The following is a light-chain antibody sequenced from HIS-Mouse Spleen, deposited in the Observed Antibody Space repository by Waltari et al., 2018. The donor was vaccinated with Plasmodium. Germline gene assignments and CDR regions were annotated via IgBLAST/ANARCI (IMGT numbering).Light chain of an antibody. CDR1: SLRSSY. J-gene: IGLJ2*01. CDR2: GKN. V-gene: IGLV3-19*01. Sequence: SSELTQDPAVSVALGQTVRITCQGDSLRSSYASWYQQKTGQAPVLVIYGKNNRPSGIPDRFSGSSSGNTASLTITGAQAEDEADYYCNSRDSSGNHVVFGGGTKLTVL. CDR3: NSRDSSGNHVV.